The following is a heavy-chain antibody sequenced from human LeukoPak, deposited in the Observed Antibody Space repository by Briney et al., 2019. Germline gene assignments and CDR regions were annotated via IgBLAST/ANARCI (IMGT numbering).Heavy chain of an antibody. CDR3: AKGVNHYDTSGYYPYYFDY. CDR1: GFTFSSYA. D-gene: IGHD3-22*01. Sequence: GGSLRLSCAASGFTFSSYAMSWVRQAAGKGLEWVSSISGSGGSTYHADSVKGRFTIYRDNSKKTLYLQMNSLRAEDTAVYYCAKGVNHYDTSGYYPYYFDYWGQGTLVTVSS. CDR2: ISGSGGST. V-gene: IGHV3-23*01. J-gene: IGHJ4*02.